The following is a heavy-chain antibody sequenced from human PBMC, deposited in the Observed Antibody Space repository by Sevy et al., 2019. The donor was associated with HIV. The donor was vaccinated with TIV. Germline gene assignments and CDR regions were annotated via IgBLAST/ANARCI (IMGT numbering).Heavy chain of an antibody. V-gene: IGHV3-21*01. CDR3: AREGPQSVRSGSYSGY. CDR1: GFTFSSYS. Sequence: GGSLRLSCAASGFTFSSYSMNWVRQAPGKGLEWVSSISSSSSYIYYADSVKGGFTISRDNGKNSLYLQMNSLKAEDTAVYYCAREGPQSVRSGSYSGYWGQGSLVTVSS. J-gene: IGHJ4*02. D-gene: IGHD3-10*01. CDR2: ISSSSSYI.